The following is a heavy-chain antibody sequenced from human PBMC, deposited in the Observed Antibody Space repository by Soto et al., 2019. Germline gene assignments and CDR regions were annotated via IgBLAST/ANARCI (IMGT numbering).Heavy chain of an antibody. CDR3: ARGGSSWYDFYYYGIDV. J-gene: IGHJ6*02. D-gene: IGHD6-13*01. CDR1: GFTFSSYG. CDR2: IWYDGSNK. Sequence: QVQLVESGGGVVQPGRSLRLSCAASGFTFSSYGMHWVRQAPGKGLEWVAVIWYDGSNKYYADSVKGRFTISRDNSKNTLYLQMNSLRAEDTAVYYCARGGSSWYDFYYYGIDVWGQGTTVTVSS. V-gene: IGHV3-33*01.